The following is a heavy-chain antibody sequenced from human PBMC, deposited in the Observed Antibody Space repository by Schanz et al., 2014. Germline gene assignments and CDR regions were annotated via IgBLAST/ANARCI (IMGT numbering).Heavy chain of an antibody. J-gene: IGHJ5*02. CDR1: GFTLSNYA. D-gene: IGHD3-9*01. Sequence: EMQLLESGGGLAQPGGSLRLSCAASGFTLSNYAMSWVRQAPGKGLLWVSSISGSGGSTYYADSVKGRFTISRDNSKNTLYLQMSSLRADDTAVYYCAKAADWPVTRFDPWGQGTLVTVSS. CDR3: AKAADWPVTRFDP. CDR2: ISGSGGST. V-gene: IGHV3-23*01.